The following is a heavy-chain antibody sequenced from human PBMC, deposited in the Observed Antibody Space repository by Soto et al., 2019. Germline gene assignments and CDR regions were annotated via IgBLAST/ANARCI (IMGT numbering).Heavy chain of an antibody. Sequence: SETLSLTCTVSGGSISSYYWSWIRQPPGKGLEWIGYIYYSGSTNYNPSLKSRVTISVDTSKNQFSLKLSSVTAADTAVYYCARATATVDYFDYWGQGTLVTVSS. CDR2: IYYSGST. CDR3: ARATATVDYFDY. CDR1: GGSISSYY. J-gene: IGHJ4*02. V-gene: IGHV4-59*01. D-gene: IGHD4-17*01.